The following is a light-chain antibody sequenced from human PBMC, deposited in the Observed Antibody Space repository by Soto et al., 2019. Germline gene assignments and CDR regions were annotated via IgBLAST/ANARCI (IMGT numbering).Light chain of an antibody. CDR1: NFNIGSHT. Sequence: QSVLTQPPSASGTPGQRVTISCSGSNFNIGSHTVNWYQQLPGTAPKLLMHNNNQPPSGVPDRFSGSKSGTSASLAISGLQSEDEADYCCSVWDDSLKGWVFGGGTKLTVL. CDR3: SVWDDSLKGWV. CDR2: NNN. V-gene: IGLV1-44*01. J-gene: IGLJ3*02.